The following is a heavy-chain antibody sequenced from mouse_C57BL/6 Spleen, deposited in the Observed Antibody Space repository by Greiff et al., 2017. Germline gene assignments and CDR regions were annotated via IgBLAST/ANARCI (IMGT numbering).Heavy chain of an antibody. CDR3: AREGTKDYGGYYFFAY. CDR1: GYSITSGYY. CDR2: ISYDGSN. J-gene: IGHJ3*01. Sequence: EVQLQQSGPGLVKPSQSLSLTCSVTGYSITSGYYWNWIRQFPGNKLEWMGYISYDGSNNYNPSLKNRISITRDTSKNQFFLKLNSVTTEDTATYYCAREGTKDYGGYYFFAYWGQGTLVTVAA. D-gene: IGHD2-3*01. V-gene: IGHV3-6*01.